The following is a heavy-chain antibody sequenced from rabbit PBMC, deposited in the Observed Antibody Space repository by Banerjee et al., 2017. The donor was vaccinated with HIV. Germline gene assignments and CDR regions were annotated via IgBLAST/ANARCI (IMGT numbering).Heavy chain of an antibody. D-gene: IGHD6-1*01. J-gene: IGHJ4*01. V-gene: IGHV1S43*01. CDR3: ARAGYADYGGATGLDL. CDR1: GFSFSSYYY. Sequence: QSLEESGGDLVKPGASLTLTCTASGFSFSSYYYMCWVRQAPGKGLELIACIYNGDGNTWYASWVNGRFTISRGTSLNTVDLKMTSLTAADTATYFCARAGYADYGGATGLDLWGPGTLVTVS. CDR2: IYNGDGNT.